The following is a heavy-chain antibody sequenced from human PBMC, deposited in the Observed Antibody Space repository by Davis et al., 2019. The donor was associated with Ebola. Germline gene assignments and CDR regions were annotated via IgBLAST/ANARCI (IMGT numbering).Heavy chain of an antibody. J-gene: IGHJ6*02. V-gene: IGHV1-18*01. CDR2: ISAYNGNT. CDR3: AREVYYYYYSMDV. CDR1: GYTFTSYG. Sequence: AASVKVSCKASGYTFTSYGISWVRQAPGQGLEWMGWISAYNGNTNYAQKFQGRVTMTRNTSISTTYMELSSLRSEDTAVYYCAREVYYYYYSMDVWGQGTTVTVSS.